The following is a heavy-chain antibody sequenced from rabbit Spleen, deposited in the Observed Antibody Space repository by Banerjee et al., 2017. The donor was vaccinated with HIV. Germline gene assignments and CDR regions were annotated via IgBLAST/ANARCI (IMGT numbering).Heavy chain of an antibody. CDR1: GFSFSSSYY. CDR2: IYTDTSDST. Sequence: QSLEESGGDLVKPGASLTLTCTASGFSFSSSYYMCWVRQAPGKGLEWIACIYTDTSDSTAYASWAKGRFTISKTSSTTVTLQMPSLTAADTATYFCARGSATMTMVITGYYFNLWGQGTLVTVS. D-gene: IGHD2-1*01. V-gene: IGHV1S40*01. CDR3: ARGSATMTMVITGYYFNL. J-gene: IGHJ4*01.